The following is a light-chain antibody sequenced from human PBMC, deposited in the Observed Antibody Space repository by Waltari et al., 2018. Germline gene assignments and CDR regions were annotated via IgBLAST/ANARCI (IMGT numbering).Light chain of an antibody. CDR3: QQYNNWPGT. CDR1: QSVSSN. CDR2: GAS. V-gene: IGKV3-15*01. Sequence: EIVMTQSPATLSVSPGERATLYCRASQSVSSNLAWYQQKPGQALRLLIYGASTRATGIPARFSGSGSGTEFTLTISSLQSEDFAVYYCQQYNNWPGTFGQGTKVEIK. J-gene: IGKJ1*01.